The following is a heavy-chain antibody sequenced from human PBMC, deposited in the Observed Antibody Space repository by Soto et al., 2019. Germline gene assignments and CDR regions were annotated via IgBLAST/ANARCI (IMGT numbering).Heavy chain of an antibody. CDR3: ARTYYFDSSGQYYFDY. J-gene: IGHJ4*02. V-gene: IGHV4-31*03. Sequence: QVQLQESGPGLVKPSQTLSLTCTVSGGSISSGGYYWSWIRQHPGKGLEWIGYIYYSGSTYYNPSLKSRVTISVDTSKNQFSLKLSSVTAADTAVYYCARTYYFDSSGQYYFDYWGQGTLVTVSS. CDR2: IYYSGST. D-gene: IGHD3-22*01. CDR1: GGSISSGGYY.